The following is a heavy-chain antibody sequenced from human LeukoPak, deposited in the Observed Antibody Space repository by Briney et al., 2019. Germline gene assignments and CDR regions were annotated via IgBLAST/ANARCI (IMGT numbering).Heavy chain of an antibody. Sequence: SGTLSLTCTVSGGSISSYYWSWIRQPPGKGLEWIGYIYYSGSTNYNPSLKSRVTISVDTSKNQFSLKLSSVTAADTAVYYCARGWVRGYRCYPYYYYMDVWGKGTTVTVSS. CDR1: GGSISSYY. CDR2: IYYSGST. V-gene: IGHV4-59*01. J-gene: IGHJ6*03. D-gene: IGHD5-12*01. CDR3: ARGWVRGYRCYPYYYYMDV.